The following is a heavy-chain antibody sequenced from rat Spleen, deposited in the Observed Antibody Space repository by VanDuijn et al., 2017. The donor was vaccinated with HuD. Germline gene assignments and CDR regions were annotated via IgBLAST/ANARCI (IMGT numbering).Heavy chain of an antibody. Sequence: EVQLVESGGDLVQPGRSLELSCAASGFTFSDYTMAWVRQAPKKGLEWVATISYDGSSTYYRDSVKGRFSISRDNAKSTLSLQMNSLRSEDTASYYCARQWYYFDYWGQGVMVTVSS. CDR2: ISYDGSST. J-gene: IGHJ2*01. V-gene: IGHV5-7*01. D-gene: IGHD1-12*02. CDR3: ARQWYYFDY. CDR1: GFTFSDYT.